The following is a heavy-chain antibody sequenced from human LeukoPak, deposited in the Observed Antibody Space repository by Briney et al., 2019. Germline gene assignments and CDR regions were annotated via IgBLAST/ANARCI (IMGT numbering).Heavy chain of an antibody. Sequence: PSETLSLTCTVSGGSISSSSYYWGWIRQPPGKGLEWIGSIYYSGSTYYNPSLKSRVTISVDTSKNQFSLKLSSVTAADTAVYYCASYCGGDCYAPADYWGQGTLVTVSS. CDR1: GGSISSSSYY. J-gene: IGHJ4*02. CDR2: IYYSGST. D-gene: IGHD2-21*01. V-gene: IGHV4-39*01. CDR3: ASYCGGDCYAPADY.